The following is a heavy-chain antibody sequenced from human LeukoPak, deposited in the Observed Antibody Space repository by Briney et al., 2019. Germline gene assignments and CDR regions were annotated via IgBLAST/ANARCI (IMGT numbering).Heavy chain of an antibody. Sequence: PSETLSLTCNVSGDSISSDYWSWIRQSPEKGLEWIGFIFYSGTTSYNPSLQSRVTISVDTSKNQFSLKLSSVTAAYTAVYYCARTPPQAHATSYMDLCGTHPTVT. CDR3: ARTPPQAHATSYMDL. D-gene: IGHD3-10*01. CDR2: IFYSGTT. V-gene: IGHV4-59*08. J-gene: IGHJ6*04. CDR1: GDSISSDY.